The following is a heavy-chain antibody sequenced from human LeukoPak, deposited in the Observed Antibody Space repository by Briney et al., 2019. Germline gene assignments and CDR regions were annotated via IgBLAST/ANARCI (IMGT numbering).Heavy chain of an antibody. CDR1: GYTFTSYY. V-gene: IGHV1-46*01. Sequence: GASVKVSCKASGYTFTSYYIHWVRQARGQGLEWMGRINPGRGSTTYAQKFQGRVTITRDTSTSTVYMELSSLRSEDTAVYYCARERQRIGAAGNFDYWGQGTLVTVSS. CDR2: INPGRGST. J-gene: IGHJ4*02. D-gene: IGHD6-13*01. CDR3: ARERQRIGAAGNFDY.